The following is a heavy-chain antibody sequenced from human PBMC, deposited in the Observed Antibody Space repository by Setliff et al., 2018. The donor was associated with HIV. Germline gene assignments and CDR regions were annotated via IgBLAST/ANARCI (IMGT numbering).Heavy chain of an antibody. D-gene: IGHD4-4*01. CDR1: GVSISSQY. J-gene: IGHJ4*02. CDR3: TTGGSMTTMTT. V-gene: IGHV4-59*11. CDR2: IYYNVNN. Sequence: SETLSLTCAVSGVSISSQYWSWIRQPPGKGLEWIGFIYYNVNNNYNPSLKSRVAISIDTSKNQFSLTLTSATAADTAVYYRTTGGSMTTMTTWGQGTLVTVSS.